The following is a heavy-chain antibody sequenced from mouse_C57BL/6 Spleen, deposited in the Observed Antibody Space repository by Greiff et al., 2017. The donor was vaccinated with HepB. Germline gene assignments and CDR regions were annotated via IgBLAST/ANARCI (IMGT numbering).Heavy chain of an antibody. J-gene: IGHJ1*03. CDR1: GFTFSDYG. CDR2: ISSGSSTI. Sequence: EVQGVESGGGLVKPGGSLKLSCAASGFTFSDYGMHWDRQAPEKGLEWVAYISSGSSTIYYADTVKGRFTISRDNAKNTLFLQMTSLRSEDTAMYYCARRYFDVWGTGTTVTVSS. CDR3: ARRYFDV. V-gene: IGHV5-17*01.